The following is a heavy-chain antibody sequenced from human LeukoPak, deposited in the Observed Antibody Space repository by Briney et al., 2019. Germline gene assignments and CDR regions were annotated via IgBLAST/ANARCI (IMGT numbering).Heavy chain of an antibody. D-gene: IGHD4-17*01. CDR2: INKDGSST. J-gene: IGHJ1*01. CDR1: GFTFSSYW. Sequence: GGSLRLSCAASGFTFSSYWMHWVRQAPGKGLVWVSHINKDGSSTSYADSVKGRFTISRDNAKNTLYLQMSGLRAEDTALYYCARPLYGDFAKYFQRWGQGTLVTVSS. V-gene: IGHV3-74*01. CDR3: ARPLYGDFAKYFQR.